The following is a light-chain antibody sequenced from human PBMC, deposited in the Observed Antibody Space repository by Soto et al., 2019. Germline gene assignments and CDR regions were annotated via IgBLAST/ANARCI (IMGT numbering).Light chain of an antibody. Sequence: DFQMTQSPSTLSASVGDRVTIICRASQTISSWLAWYQQKGGQAPKLLISKASILDSGVPSRFSGSGSGTEFNLTISSLQPEDFATYYCQQYNSFIWTFGQGTKVDIK. V-gene: IGKV1-5*03. CDR2: KAS. CDR3: QQYNSFIWT. J-gene: IGKJ1*01. CDR1: QTISSW.